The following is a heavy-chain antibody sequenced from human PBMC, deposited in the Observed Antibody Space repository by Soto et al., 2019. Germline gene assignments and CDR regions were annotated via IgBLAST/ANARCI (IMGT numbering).Heavy chain of an antibody. J-gene: IGHJ3*02. CDR3: LITTSAFDI. CDR2: IKQDGSEI. CDR1: GFTLRDYW. V-gene: IGHV3-7*01. D-gene: IGHD4-4*01. Sequence: EVQLVESGGGLVQPGGSLRLPCAASGFTLRDYWMSWVRQAPGKGLEWVANIKQDGSEIYYVDSVEGRFTISRDNAKNSLFLQMNSLRAEDTAVYYCLITTSAFDIWGQGTLVTVSS.